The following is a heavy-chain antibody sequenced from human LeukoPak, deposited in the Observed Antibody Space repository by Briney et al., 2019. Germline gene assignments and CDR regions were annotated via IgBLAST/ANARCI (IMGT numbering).Heavy chain of an antibody. CDR2: INSDGSGT. CDR3: ARVNYGDYSDY. J-gene: IGHJ4*02. Sequence: GGSLRLSCAASGFTFSSYWMHWVRQAPGKGLVWVSRINSDGSGTSYADSVKGRFTISRDNAKNTLYLQMNSLRAEDTAVYYCARVNYGDYSDYWGQGTLVTVSS. CDR1: GFTFSSYW. V-gene: IGHV3-74*01. D-gene: IGHD4-17*01.